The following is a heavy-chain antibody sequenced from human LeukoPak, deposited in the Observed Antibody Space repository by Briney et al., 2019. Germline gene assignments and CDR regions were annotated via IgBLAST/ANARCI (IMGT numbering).Heavy chain of an antibody. D-gene: IGHD3-16*01. Sequence: MSSETLSLTCTVSGGSISSSSYFWGWIRQPPGKGLEWIGSVYYSGSTYYNPSLKSRVTISVDTSKNQFSLELSSVTAEDTAIYYCARHVDVGGGSFGNWGQGTLVSVSS. V-gene: IGHV4-39*01. CDR3: ARHVDVGGGSFGN. CDR1: GGSISSSSYF. J-gene: IGHJ4*02. CDR2: VYYSGST.